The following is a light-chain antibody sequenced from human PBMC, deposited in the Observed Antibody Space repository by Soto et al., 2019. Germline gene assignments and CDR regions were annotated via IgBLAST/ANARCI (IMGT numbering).Light chain of an antibody. V-gene: IGKV1-5*01. CDR3: QQYNSYSRT. J-gene: IGKJ1*01. CDR1: QSISSW. CDR2: DAS. Sequence: DIQMTQSPSTLSASLGDRVTITCRASQSISSWLAWDQHKPGIAPKLLIYDASSLESGVPSRFSGSGSGTEFTLTISSLQPDDFATYYCQQYNSYSRTFGQGTKVDI.